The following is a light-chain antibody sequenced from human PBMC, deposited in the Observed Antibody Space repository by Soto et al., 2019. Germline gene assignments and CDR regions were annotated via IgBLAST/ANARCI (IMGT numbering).Light chain of an antibody. CDR3: QQSYSTPLT. Sequence: DIVMTQSPDSLAVSLGERATINCKSSQNVLYSSNNKDYLAWYQQKPGQPPKLLIYWASTRESGVPDRFSGSGSVTDFTLTISRLQAEDVAVYYCQQSYSTPLTFGGGTKVEIK. CDR2: WAS. V-gene: IGKV4-1*01. CDR1: QNVLYSSNNKDY. J-gene: IGKJ4*01.